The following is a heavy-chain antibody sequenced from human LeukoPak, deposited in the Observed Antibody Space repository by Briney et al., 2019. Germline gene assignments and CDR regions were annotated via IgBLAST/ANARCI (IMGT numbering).Heavy chain of an antibody. CDR2: ISVNNGGT. CDR1: GYTFTTYS. V-gene: IGHV1-18*01. Sequence: ASVKVSCKASGYTFTTYSLAWVRQAPGQSLEWMGWISVNNGGTDYAQSFQDRVTLTRDTSTNTAYLELRSLRSDDTAIIYCATATQPRGYFLHWGQGTLVTVSS. J-gene: IGHJ1*01. D-gene: IGHD2-2*01. CDR3: ATATQPRGYFLH.